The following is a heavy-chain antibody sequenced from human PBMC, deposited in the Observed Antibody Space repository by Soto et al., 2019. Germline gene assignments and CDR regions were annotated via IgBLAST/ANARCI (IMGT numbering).Heavy chain of an antibody. Sequence: QVQLVESGGGVVQPGRSLRLSCAASGLTFSRYAMHWFRQAPGKGLEWVAVIIYDGSNKHYADSVQGRFTISRDNSKNTLYPQMNSLRAEDTAVYYCAAELGNTGYDGHDYWGQGTLVTVSS. CDR1: GLTFSRYA. V-gene: IGHV3-30*04. D-gene: IGHD5-12*01. CDR2: IIYDGSNK. J-gene: IGHJ4*02. CDR3: AAELGNTGYDGHDY.